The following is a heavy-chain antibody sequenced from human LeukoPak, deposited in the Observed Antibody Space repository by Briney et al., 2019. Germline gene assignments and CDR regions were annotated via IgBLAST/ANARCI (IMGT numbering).Heavy chain of an antibody. CDR2: FYYSGST. V-gene: IGHV4-39*01. Sequence: SETVSLTCTVSGGSISSSSYYWGWIRQPPGKGLEWIGSFYYSGSTYYNPSLKSRVTISVDTSKNQFSLKLSSVTAADTAVYYCARGYDTLTGYYEDNWFDPWGQGTLVTVSS. CDR3: ARGYDTLTGYYEDNWFDP. J-gene: IGHJ5*02. CDR1: GGSISSSSYY. D-gene: IGHD3-9*01.